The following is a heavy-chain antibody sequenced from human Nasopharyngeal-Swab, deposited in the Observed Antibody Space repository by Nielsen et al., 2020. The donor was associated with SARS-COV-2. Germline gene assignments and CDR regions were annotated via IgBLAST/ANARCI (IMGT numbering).Heavy chain of an antibody. CDR1: GYSFTSYW. J-gene: IGHJ4*02. V-gene: IGHV5-51*01. D-gene: IGHD4-17*01. CDR2: IYPGDSDT. CDR3: ARPHLNGDYSNFDY. Sequence: KVSCKGSGYSFTSYWIGWVRQMPGKGLEWMGIIYPGDSDTRYSPSFQGQVTISAGKSISTAYLQWSSLKASDTAMYYCARPHLNGDYSNFDYWGQGTLVTVSS.